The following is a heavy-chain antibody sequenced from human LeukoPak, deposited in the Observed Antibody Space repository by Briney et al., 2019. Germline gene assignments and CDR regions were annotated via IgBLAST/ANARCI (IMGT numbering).Heavy chain of an antibody. CDR2: ISSSSSYI. CDR3: ARGPGRHCSSTSCYTMDYGMDV. D-gene: IGHD2-2*02. Sequence: GGSLRLSCAASGFTFSSYSMNWVRQAPGKGLEWVSSISSSSSYIYYADSVKGRFTISRDNAKNSLYLQMNSLRAEDTAVYYCARGPGRHCSSTSCYTMDYGMDVWGQGTTVTVSS. CDR1: GFTFSSYS. V-gene: IGHV3-21*01. J-gene: IGHJ6*02.